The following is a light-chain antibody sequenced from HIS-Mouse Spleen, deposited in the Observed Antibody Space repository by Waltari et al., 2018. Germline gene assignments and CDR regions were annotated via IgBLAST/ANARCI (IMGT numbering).Light chain of an antibody. CDR3: QSYDSSLSGSGV. CDR2: GNS. J-gene: IGLJ1*01. CDR1: SSNIGAGYD. Sequence: QSVLTQPPSVSGAPGQRVTISCTGSSSNIGAGYDVPWYQQLPGTAPKPPIYGNSNRPSGVPDRFSGSKSGTSASLAITGLQAEDEADYYCQSYDSSLSGSGVFGTGTKVTVL. V-gene: IGLV1-40*01.